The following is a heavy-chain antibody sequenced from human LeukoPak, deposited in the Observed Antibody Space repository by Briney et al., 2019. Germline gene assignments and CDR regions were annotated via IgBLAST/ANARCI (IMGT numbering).Heavy chain of an antibody. CDR3: ARDGGSYDGDY. Sequence: PGRSLRLSCAASGFTFSSYAMHWVRQAPGKGLEWVAVISYDGSNKYYADSVKGRFTISRDNSKNTLYLQMNSLRAEDTAVYYCARDGGSYDGDYWGQGTLVTVSS. J-gene: IGHJ4*02. CDR2: ISYDGSNK. V-gene: IGHV3-30*01. CDR1: GFTFSSYA. D-gene: IGHD1-26*01.